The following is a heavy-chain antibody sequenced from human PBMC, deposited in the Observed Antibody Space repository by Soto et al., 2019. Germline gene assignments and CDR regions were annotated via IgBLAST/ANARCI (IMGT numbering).Heavy chain of an antibody. CDR1: GYGFAGYW. CDR3: PRIQGVRGVFDGFNV. J-gene: IGHJ3*01. CDR2: IYPGDSDT. Sequence: GESLKISCKGSGYGFAGYWIGWVRQMPGKGLDWMGVIYPGDSDTRYSPSFHGQVTISADKSISTAYLQWSSLKASDTAMYFCPRIQGVRGVFDGFNVWGQGTMVTVSS. D-gene: IGHD3-10*01. V-gene: IGHV5-51*01.